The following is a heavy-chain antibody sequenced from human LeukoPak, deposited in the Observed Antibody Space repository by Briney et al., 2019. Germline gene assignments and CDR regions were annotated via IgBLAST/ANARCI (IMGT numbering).Heavy chain of an antibody. V-gene: IGHV4-59*12. CDR1: GGSLSTYY. D-gene: IGHD6-19*01. Sequence: PSETLSLTCSVSGGSLSTYYWTWTRHPPGKGLEWSGYIHQSGTTEFNPSLKSRVTISLDTSRNQFSLRMSTVTAADTAVYYCSREQYIIGGSGWFGMDVWGQGTTVTVSS. CDR2: IHQSGTT. CDR3: SREQYIIGGSGWFGMDV. J-gene: IGHJ6*02.